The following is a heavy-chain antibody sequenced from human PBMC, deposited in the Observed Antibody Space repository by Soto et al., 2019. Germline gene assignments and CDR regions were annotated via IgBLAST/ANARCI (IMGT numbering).Heavy chain of an antibody. CDR1: GGSISSGDYY. Sequence: TLSLTCAVSGGSISSGDYYWSWIRQPPGKGLEWIGYIYYSGSTYYNPSLKSRVTISVDTSKNQFSLKLSSVTAADTAVYYCARAVTVVPARPYYGMDVWGQGTTVTVSS. CDR3: ARAVTVVPARPYYGMDV. D-gene: IGHD2-2*01. J-gene: IGHJ6*02. CDR2: IYYSGST. V-gene: IGHV4-30-4*01.